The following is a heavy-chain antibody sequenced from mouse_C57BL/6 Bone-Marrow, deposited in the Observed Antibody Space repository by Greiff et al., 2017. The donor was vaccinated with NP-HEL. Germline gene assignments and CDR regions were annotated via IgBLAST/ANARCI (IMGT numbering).Heavy chain of an antibody. D-gene: IGHD2-3*01. CDR3: ARGGLLRAWYAY. CDR2: ISSGSSTI. J-gene: IGHJ3*01. CDR1: GFTFSDYG. V-gene: IGHV5-17*01. Sequence: EVQRVESGGGLVKPGGSLKLSCAASGFTFSDYGMHWVRQAPEKGLEWVAYISSGSSTIYYADTVKGRFTISRDNAKNTLFLQRTSLRSEDTAMYYCARGGLLRAWYAYWGQGTLVTVSA.